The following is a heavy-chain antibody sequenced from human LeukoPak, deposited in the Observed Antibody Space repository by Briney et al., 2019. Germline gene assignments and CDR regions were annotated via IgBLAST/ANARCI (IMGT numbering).Heavy chain of an antibody. Sequence: SETLSLTCTVSGGSISSYYWSWIRQPPGKGLEWIGYIYYSGSTNYNPSLKSRVTISVDTSKNQFSLKLSSVTAAATAVYYCARVRSGYLGSFDIWGQGTMVTVSS. V-gene: IGHV4-59*01. J-gene: IGHJ3*02. CDR2: IYYSGST. CDR1: GGSISSYY. D-gene: IGHD5-12*01. CDR3: ARVRSGYLGSFDI.